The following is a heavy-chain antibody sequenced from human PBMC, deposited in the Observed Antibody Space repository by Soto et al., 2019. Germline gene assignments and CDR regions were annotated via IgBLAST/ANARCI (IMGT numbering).Heavy chain of an antibody. CDR2: INYDGYA. CDR1: GGSITNYY. D-gene: IGHD3-10*01. V-gene: IGHV4-59*08. J-gene: IGHJ6*02. Sequence: QVQLQESGPGLVKPSETLSLTCTVSGGSITNYYCSWFQQPPGKGLEWIGYINYDGYAAYNLSLKSRVTLSTDASKTQSSLMLESVAATDTAVYYCARHGFGPLHGLVDVWCPGTTVIVSS. CDR3: ARHGFGPLHGLVDV.